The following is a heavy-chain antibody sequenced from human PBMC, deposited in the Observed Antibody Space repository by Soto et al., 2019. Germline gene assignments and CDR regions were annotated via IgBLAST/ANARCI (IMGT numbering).Heavy chain of an antibody. J-gene: IGHJ4*01. D-gene: IGHD3-22*01. CDR2: INAGNGNT. CDR3: ARDRDYYKADY. CDR1: GYTFTSYA. Sequence: GASVKVSCKASGYTFTSYAMHWVRQAPGQRLEWMGWINAGNGNTKYSQKFQGRVTITRDTSASTAYMELSSLRVEDTAVYYCARDRDYYKADYWGQGTLVTVSS. V-gene: IGHV1-3*01.